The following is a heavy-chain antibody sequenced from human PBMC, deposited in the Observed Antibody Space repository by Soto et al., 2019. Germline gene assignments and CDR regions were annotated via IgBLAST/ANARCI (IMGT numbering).Heavy chain of an antibody. Sequence: QVQLVQSGAEMRKPGSSLRVFCKASGGTFSDFAFSWVRQAPGQGLEWMGGIVPRFGSPNYAQKFGGRVTITADTSTSTVYMELSSLRFDDTAVYFCARDRIQLRLGKYSFNAMDVWGQGTTITVSS. CDR2: IVPRFGSP. D-gene: IGHD3-16*01. CDR3: ARDRIQLRLGKYSFNAMDV. J-gene: IGHJ6*02. V-gene: IGHV1-69*06. CDR1: GGTFSDFA.